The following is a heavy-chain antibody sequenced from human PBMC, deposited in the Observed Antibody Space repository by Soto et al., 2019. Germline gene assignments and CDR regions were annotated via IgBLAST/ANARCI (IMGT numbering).Heavy chain of an antibody. Sequence: GGSLRLSCAASGFPLSSHEMNWVRQAPGKGLEWIAFISTSGGTIHYADSVQGRFTVSRDHAKNSLFLQMDSLRVDDSALYYCVRDSRNLSFGVVTHDYWGPGTLVTVSS. D-gene: IGHD3-3*01. V-gene: IGHV3-48*03. J-gene: IGHJ4*02. CDR2: ISTSGGTI. CDR1: GFPLSSHE. CDR3: VRDSRNLSFGVVTHDY.